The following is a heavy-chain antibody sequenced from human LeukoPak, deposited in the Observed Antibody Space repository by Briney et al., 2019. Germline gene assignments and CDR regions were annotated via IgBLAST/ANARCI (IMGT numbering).Heavy chain of an antibody. Sequence: PGGSLRLSCSASGFTFSNYAAHWVRQAPGKGLEWVSYISSSSSTIYFPDSVKGRFTISRDNAKNSLYLQMNGLRDEDTAVYYCARDAGSGYFDYWGQGTLVTVSS. J-gene: IGHJ4*02. CDR1: GFTFSNYA. D-gene: IGHD6-19*01. V-gene: IGHV3-48*02. CDR2: ISSSSSTI. CDR3: ARDAGSGYFDY.